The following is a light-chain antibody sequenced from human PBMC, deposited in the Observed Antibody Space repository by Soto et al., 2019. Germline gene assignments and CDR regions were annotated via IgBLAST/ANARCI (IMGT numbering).Light chain of an antibody. CDR3: AAWDDSLRGSV. J-gene: IGLJ7*01. CDR1: SSNIGSNY. CDR2: RNN. Sequence: QSVVTQPPSASGTPGQRVTISCYGSSSNIGSNYVYWYQQFPGTAPKLLIYRNNQRPSGVTDRSSGSKSGTSASLAISGLQSEDEADYYCAAWDDSLRGSVFGGGTQLTVL. V-gene: IGLV1-47*01.